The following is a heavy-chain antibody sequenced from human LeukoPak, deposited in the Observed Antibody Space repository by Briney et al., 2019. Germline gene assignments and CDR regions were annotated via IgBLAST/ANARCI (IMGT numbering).Heavy chain of an antibody. J-gene: IGHJ4*02. CDR1: GYIFTGYY. CDR2: INPNGGAT. D-gene: IGHD3-16*01. V-gene: IGHV1-2*02. CDR3: ARDERYSDADHHYPDLGY. Sequence: GASVKVSCKASGYIFTGYYLFWVRQAPGQGREWMGWINPNGGATRYAQKFQGRVTLTSDTSIRTTYMEMSSLTADDTAVYYCARDERYSDADHHYPDLGYWGQGTLVTVSS.